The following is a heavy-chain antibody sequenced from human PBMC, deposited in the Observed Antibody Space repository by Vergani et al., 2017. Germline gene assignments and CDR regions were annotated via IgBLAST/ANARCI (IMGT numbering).Heavy chain of an antibody. D-gene: IGHD1-26*01. J-gene: IGHJ4*02. CDR1: GFTFSSYS. CDR3: ARVEGGSYRTPDDY. V-gene: IGHV3-21*01. CDR2: ISSSSSYI. Sequence: EVQLVESGGGLVKPGGSLRLSCAASGFTFSSYSMNWVRQAPGKGLEWFSSISSSSSYIYYADSVKGRFTISRDNAKNSLYLQMNSLRAEDTAVYYCARVEGGSYRTPDDYWGQGTLVTVSS.